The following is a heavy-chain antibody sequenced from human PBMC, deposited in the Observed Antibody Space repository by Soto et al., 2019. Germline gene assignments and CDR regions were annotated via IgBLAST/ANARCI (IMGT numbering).Heavy chain of an antibody. Sequence: SETLSLTCTVSGGPISSSSYYWGWVRQPPGKGLEWIGSIYYSGSTYYNPSLKSRVTISVDTSKNQFSLKLSSVTAADTAVYYCATRQFNNFWSGSLRGNWFDPWGQGTLVTVSS. V-gene: IGHV4-39*01. CDR2: IYYSGST. J-gene: IGHJ5*02. CDR1: GGPISSSSYY. D-gene: IGHD3-3*01. CDR3: ATRQFNNFWSGSLRGNWFDP.